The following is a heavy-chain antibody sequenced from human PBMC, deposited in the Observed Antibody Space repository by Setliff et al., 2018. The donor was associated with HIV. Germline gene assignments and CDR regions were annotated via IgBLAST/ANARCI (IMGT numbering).Heavy chain of an antibody. Sequence: PSETLSLTCAVSGYSISSGYYWGWIRQPPGKGLEWIGSIHYSGSTNYNPSLKSRVTISVGTSKNQFSLKLSSVTAADTALYFCAREAYFFASGTYYFDSWGQGTLVTVSS. CDR2: IHYSGST. D-gene: IGHD3-10*01. CDR3: AREAYFFASGTYYFDS. V-gene: IGHV4-38-2*02. J-gene: IGHJ4*02. CDR1: GYSISSGYY.